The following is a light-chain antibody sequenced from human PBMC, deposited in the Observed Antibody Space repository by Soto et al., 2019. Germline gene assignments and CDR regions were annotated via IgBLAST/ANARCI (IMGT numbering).Light chain of an antibody. CDR3: QQYGSSAPWT. Sequence: EIVLTQSPVTLSLSPGERVTLSCRASQSVSSSFLAWYQQKPGQAPRLLIYGASNRATGIPDRFSGSGSGTDFTLSISRLEPEDFAVYYCQQYGSSAPWTFGQGTKVDIK. CDR1: QSVSSSF. J-gene: IGKJ1*01. V-gene: IGKV3-20*01. CDR2: GAS.